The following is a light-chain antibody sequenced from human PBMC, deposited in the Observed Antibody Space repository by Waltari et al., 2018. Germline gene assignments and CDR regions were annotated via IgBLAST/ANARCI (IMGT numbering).Light chain of an antibody. CDR2: GAS. CDR1: QTVRTTY. CDR3: QQYDVSPLT. V-gene: IGKV3-20*01. J-gene: IGKJ4*01. Sequence: PGERATLSCRASQTVRTTYLAWYQQKPGQAPTLLIYGASSRATGIPDRFSGSGSGTDFSLTISSLEPEDFAVYYCQQYDVSPLTFGGGTKVEIK.